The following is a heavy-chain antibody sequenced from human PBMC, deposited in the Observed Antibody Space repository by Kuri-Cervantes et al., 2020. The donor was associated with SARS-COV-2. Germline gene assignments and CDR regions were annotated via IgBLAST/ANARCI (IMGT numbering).Heavy chain of an antibody. V-gene: IGHV1-46*01. J-gene: IGHJ4*02. CDR2: INPSGGST. CDR1: GYTFTSYY. CDR3: AAAYCSGGSCYPIL. Sequence: ASVKVSCKASGYTFTSYYMHWVRQAPGQGLEWMGIINPSGGSTSYAQKFQERVTITRDMSTSTAYMELSSLRSEDTAVYYCAAAYCSGGSCYPILWGQGTLVTVSS. D-gene: IGHD2-15*01.